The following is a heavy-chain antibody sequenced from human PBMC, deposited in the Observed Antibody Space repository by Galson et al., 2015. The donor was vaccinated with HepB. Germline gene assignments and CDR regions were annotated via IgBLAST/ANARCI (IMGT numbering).Heavy chain of an antibody. CDR1: GFTFSSYS. V-gene: IGHV3-48*01. J-gene: IGHJ4*02. CDR2: ISSSSSTI. D-gene: IGHD2-15*01. CDR3: ARGEYCSGGSCYVYFDY. Sequence: SLRLSCAASGFTFSSYSMNWVRQAPGKGLEWVSYISSSSSTIYYADSVKGRFTISRDNAKNSLYLQMNSLRAEDTAVYYCARGEYCSGGSCYVYFDYWGQGTLVTVSS.